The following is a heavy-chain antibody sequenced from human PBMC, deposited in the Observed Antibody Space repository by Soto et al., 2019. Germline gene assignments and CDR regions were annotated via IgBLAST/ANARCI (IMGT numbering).Heavy chain of an antibody. J-gene: IGHJ4*02. Sequence: QVQLVESGGCVVQPGRSLTLSSAASGFTFSSYGMHWVRQAPGKGLEWVAVIWYDGSNKYYADSVKGRFTISRDNSKNTLYLQMNSLRAEDTAVYYCARDGYCSGGSCYSVPVFDYWGQGTLVTVSS. D-gene: IGHD2-15*01. CDR2: IWYDGSNK. CDR1: GFTFSSYG. CDR3: ARDGYCSGGSCYSVPVFDY. V-gene: IGHV3-33*01.